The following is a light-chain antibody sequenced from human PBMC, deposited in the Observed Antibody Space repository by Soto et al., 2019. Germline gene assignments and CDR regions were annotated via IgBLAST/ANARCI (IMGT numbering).Light chain of an antibody. V-gene: IGKV2-24*01. Sequence: DIVMTQTPLSSPVTLGQPASISCRSSQSLLDSDGDTYLSWLQQRPGQPPRLLIYKTSSRFSGVPDRFSGSGAGTDFILKISRVEVEDVGVYYCMQATQFPHTFGQGTKLEI. CDR3: MQATQFPHT. J-gene: IGKJ2*01. CDR1: QSLLDSDGDTY. CDR2: KTS.